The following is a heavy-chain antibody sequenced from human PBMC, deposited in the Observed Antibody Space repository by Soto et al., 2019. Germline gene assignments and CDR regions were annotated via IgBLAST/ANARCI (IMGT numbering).Heavy chain of an antibody. CDR1: GFTFSGSA. CDR2: IRSKANSYVT. V-gene: IGHV3-73*01. Sequence: PGGSLRLSCAASGFTFSGSAMHWVRQASGKGLEWVGRIRSKANSYVTAYAASVKGRVTISRDDSKNRAYLKMNRLKTEDTAVYYCTRLFLCGGPTDMDVWGQGATVTV. D-gene: IGHD2-21*01. CDR3: TRLFLCGGPTDMDV. J-gene: IGHJ6*02.